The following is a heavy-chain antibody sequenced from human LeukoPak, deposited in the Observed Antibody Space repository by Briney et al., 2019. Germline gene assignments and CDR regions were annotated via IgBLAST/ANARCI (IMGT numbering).Heavy chain of an antibody. J-gene: IGHJ6*02. Sequence: GSSVKVSCEASGGSFGGYGFSWVRQAPGQGLEWMGGIIPIFGTPNYAQKFQGRVTITADESTSTAYMELSSLRSEDTAVYYCARGEAPGTVFGGMAVWGQGTAVTVSS. D-gene: IGHD3-16*01. CDR3: ARGEAPGTVFGGMAV. V-gene: IGHV1-69*01. CDR1: GGSFGGYG. CDR2: IIPIFGTP.